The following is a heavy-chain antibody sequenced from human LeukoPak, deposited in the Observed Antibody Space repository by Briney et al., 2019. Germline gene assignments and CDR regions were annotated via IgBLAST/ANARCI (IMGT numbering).Heavy chain of an antibody. CDR2: IRGSGGST. J-gene: IGHJ4*02. D-gene: IGHD3-10*01. V-gene: IGHV3-23*01. Sequence: GGSLRLSCAASGFTFSSYAMSWARQAPGKGLEWVSAIRGSGGSTYYADSVKGRFTISGDNSKNTLYLQMNSLRAEDTAVYYCAKTPARYYFDYWGQGTLVTVSS. CDR1: GFTFSSYA. CDR3: AKTPARYYFDY.